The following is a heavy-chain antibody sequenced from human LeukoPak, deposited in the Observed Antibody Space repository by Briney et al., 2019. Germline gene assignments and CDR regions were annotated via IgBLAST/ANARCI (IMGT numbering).Heavy chain of an antibody. CDR3: ARVADILTGHDY. CDR1: GGSISSGGYC. V-gene: IGHV4-31*03. CDR2: IYYSGST. Sequence: PSQTLCLTCTVSGGSISSGGYCWSWIRQHPGKGLEWIGYIYYSGSTYYNPSLKSRVTISVDTSKNQFSLKLSSVTAADTAVYYCARVADILTGHDYWGQGTLVTVSS. J-gene: IGHJ4*02. D-gene: IGHD3-9*01.